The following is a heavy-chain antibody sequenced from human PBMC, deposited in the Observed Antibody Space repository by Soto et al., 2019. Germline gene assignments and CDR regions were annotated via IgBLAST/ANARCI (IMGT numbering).Heavy chain of an antibody. J-gene: IGHJ6*01. CDR3: AKTRGAMIYAISVSGMDV. V-gene: IGHV3-23*01. D-gene: IGHD2-8*01. CDR1: GFSFSSFA. Sequence: EVQLLESGGGVIHPGGSLRLSCAASGFSFSSFAMNWVRQAPGKGLEWVSIISGSADSTFYADSVKGRFTISRDNSKSTLYLQINSLRSEDTSVYYCAKTRGAMIYAISVSGMDVCGQVTTVTVSS. CDR2: ISGSADST.